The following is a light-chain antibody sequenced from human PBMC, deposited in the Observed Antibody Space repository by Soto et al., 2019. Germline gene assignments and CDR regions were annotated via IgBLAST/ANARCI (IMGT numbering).Light chain of an antibody. CDR2: DVS. Sequence: QSALTQPRSVSGSPGQSVTISCTGTSNDVGGYNFVSWYLQHPGKVPKLFIYDVSRRPSGVPDRFSGSKSGNTASLTISGLQAEDEADYYCSSYAGSYTLVFGGGTKVTVL. J-gene: IGLJ2*01. CDR3: SSYAGSYTLV. CDR1: SNDVGGYNF. V-gene: IGLV2-11*01.